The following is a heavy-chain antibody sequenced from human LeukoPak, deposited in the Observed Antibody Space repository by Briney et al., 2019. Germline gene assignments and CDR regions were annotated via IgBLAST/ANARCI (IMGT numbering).Heavy chain of an antibody. CDR3: AKDRSMVGSGSYFDY. CDR2: ISGSGGST. J-gene: IGHJ4*02. Sequence: GGSLRLSCAASGFTFSSYAMSWVRQDPGKGLEWVSAISGSGGSTYYADSVRGRFTISRDNSKNTLYLQMNSLRAEDTAVYYCAKDRSMVGSGSYFDYWGQGTLVTVSS. CDR1: GFTFSSYA. D-gene: IGHD1-26*01. V-gene: IGHV3-23*01.